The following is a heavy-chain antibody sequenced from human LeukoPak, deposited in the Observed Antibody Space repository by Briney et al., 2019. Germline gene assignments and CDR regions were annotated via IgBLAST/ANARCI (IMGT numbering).Heavy chain of an antibody. Sequence: SETLSLTCTVSGGSISSYYWSWIRQPPGKGLEWIGYIYYSGSTNYNPSLKSRVTISVDTSKNQFSLKLSSVTAADTAVYYCARGWEDTAMAFDYWGQGTLVTVSS. CDR2: IYYSGST. D-gene: IGHD5-18*01. V-gene: IGHV4-59*01. J-gene: IGHJ4*02. CDR1: GGSISSYY. CDR3: ARGWEDTAMAFDY.